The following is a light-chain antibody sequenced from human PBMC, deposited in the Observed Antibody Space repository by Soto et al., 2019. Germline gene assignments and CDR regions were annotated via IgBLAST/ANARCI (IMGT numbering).Light chain of an antibody. Sequence: EIPLTQSPSSLAASEVYRLTLTCRARRNVSIYLNWYQHKPGKGPTLLIHATSNLQIGVPSRFSGSGSGTEFTLTISSLEPEDFGTYYCQQSYKMPSFGQGTRLEI. CDR1: RNVSIY. J-gene: IGKJ5*01. V-gene: IGKV1-39*01. CDR2: ATS. CDR3: QQSYKMPS.